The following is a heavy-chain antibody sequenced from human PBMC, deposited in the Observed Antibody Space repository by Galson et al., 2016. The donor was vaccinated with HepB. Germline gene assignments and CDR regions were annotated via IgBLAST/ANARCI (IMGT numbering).Heavy chain of an antibody. CDR2: ISAYNGNT. D-gene: IGHD6-19*01. V-gene: IGHV1-18*01. Sequence: SVKVSCKASGYTFTSYGISWVRQAPGQGLEWMGWISAYNGNTNYAQKLQGRVTMTTDTSTNTAYMALRSLRSDDTAVYYCARDRHQYSSGWYVGGMDVWGQGTTVTVSS. CDR3: ARDRHQYSSGWYVGGMDV. J-gene: IGHJ6*02. CDR1: GYTFTSYG.